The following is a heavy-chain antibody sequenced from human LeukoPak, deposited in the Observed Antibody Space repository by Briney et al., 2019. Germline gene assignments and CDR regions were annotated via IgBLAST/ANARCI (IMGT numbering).Heavy chain of an antibody. Sequence: PGGSLRLSCAASGFKFRDYYMSWIRQATGKGLEWISYISMSGSVIQYSDSVKGRFTTSRDNVKNSLHLQMDSLRVDDTAVYYCARGGWSRGWFDPWGQGTLVSVSS. CDR2: ISMSGSVI. V-gene: IGHV3-11*01. CDR1: GFKFRDYY. D-gene: IGHD3-22*01. J-gene: IGHJ5*02. CDR3: ARGGWSRGWFDP.